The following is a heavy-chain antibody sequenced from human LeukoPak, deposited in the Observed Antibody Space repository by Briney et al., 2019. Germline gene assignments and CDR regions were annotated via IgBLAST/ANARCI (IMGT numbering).Heavy chain of an antibody. CDR3: ARGGGVTAATANFDF. CDR2: ITTGGPNT. V-gene: IGHV3-23*01. CDR1: GFTFSSYT. J-gene: IGHJ4*02. Sequence: PGGSLRLSCTASGFTFSSYTMSWVRQAPGKGLKWVSTITTGGPNTYYADSVKGRFTVSRDDSKNTLYLQMNSLRAEDTAVYYCARGGGVTAATANFDFWGQGTLVTVSS. D-gene: IGHD6-13*01.